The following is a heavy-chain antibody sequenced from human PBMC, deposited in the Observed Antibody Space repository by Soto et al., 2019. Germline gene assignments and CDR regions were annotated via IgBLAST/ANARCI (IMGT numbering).Heavy chain of an antibody. J-gene: IGHJ6*02. V-gene: IGHV3-53*01. CDR3: ARDRASLYGMDV. CDR1: GFTVSSNY. Sequence: EVQLVESGGGLIRPGGSLRLSCAASGFTVSSNYMSWVRQAPGKGLEWVSVIYSGGSTYYADSVKGRFTISRDNSKNTLYLQMNSLRAEDTAVYYCARDRASLYGMDVWGQGTTGTVSS. CDR2: IYSGGST. D-gene: IGHD3-10*01.